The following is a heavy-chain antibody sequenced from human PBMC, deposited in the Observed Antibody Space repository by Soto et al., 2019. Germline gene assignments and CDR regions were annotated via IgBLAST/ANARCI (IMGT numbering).Heavy chain of an antibody. J-gene: IGHJ4*02. V-gene: IGHV4-30-4*01. CDR2: IYYSGST. D-gene: IGHD6-6*01. CDR3: ARAPGGYSSSSGGGEFFDY. CDR1: GGSISSGDYY. Sequence: QVQLQESGPGLVKPSQTLSLTCTVSGGSISSGDYYWSWIRQPPGKGLEWIGYIYYSGSTYYNPSLKSRVTISVDTSKNRFSLKLSSVTAADTAVYYCARAPGGYSSSSGGGEFFDYWGQGTLVTVSS.